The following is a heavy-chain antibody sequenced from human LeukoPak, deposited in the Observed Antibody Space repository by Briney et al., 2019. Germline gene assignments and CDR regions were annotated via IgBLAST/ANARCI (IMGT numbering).Heavy chain of an antibody. D-gene: IGHD3-22*01. CDR3: AKDRGGSYYDSPYYFDC. J-gene: IGHJ4*02. Sequence: GGSLRLSCSTSGFAFRNYAISWVRQPPGKGLEWVSAISGSGGSTYYADSVKGRFTISRDNSKNTLSLQMNSLSAEDTAVYYCAKDRGGSYYDSPYYFDCWGQGTLVTVSS. CDR1: GFAFRNYA. V-gene: IGHV3-23*01. CDR2: ISGSGGST.